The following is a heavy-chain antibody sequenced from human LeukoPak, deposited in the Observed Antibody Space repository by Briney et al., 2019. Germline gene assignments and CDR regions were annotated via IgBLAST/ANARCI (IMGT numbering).Heavy chain of an antibody. CDR3: ARGDVRYSSSWYRYYGWFDP. CDR2: INPSGGST. CDR1: GYTFTSYY. Sequence: ASVKVSCKASGYTFTSYYMHWVRQAPGQGLEWMGIINPSGGSTSYAQKFQGRVTMTRDTSTSTVYMELSSLRSEDTAVYYCARGDVRYSSSWYRYYGWFDPWGQGTLVTVSS. V-gene: IGHV1-46*03. J-gene: IGHJ5*02. D-gene: IGHD6-13*01.